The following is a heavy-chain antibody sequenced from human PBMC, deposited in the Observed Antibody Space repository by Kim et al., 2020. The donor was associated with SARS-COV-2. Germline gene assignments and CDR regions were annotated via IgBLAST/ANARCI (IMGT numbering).Heavy chain of an antibody. Sequence: VKGRFTISRDNSKNTLYLQMNSLRAEDTAVYYCAKDRSLIVGATSGILDYWGQGTLVTVSS. V-gene: IGHV3-30*02. D-gene: IGHD1-26*01. J-gene: IGHJ4*02. CDR3: AKDRSLIVGATSGILDY.